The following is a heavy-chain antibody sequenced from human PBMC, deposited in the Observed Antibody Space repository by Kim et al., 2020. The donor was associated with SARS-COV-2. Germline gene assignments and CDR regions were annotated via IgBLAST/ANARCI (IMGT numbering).Heavy chain of an antibody. D-gene: IGHD3-9*01. J-gene: IGHJ4*02. CDR1: GFTFSSYH. Sequence: GGSLRLSCAASGFTFSSYHIHWVRQAPGKGLMWVSHTNSDGSGTIYADSVKGRFTISRDNARNTLDLQMNSLRAEDTAVYYCVRTTSGYYDYWGQGTLVTVSS. CDR2: TNSDGSGT. V-gene: IGHV3-74*01. CDR3: VRTTSGYYDY.